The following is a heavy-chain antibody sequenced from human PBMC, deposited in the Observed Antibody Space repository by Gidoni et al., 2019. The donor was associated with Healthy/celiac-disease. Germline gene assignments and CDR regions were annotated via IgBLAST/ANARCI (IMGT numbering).Heavy chain of an antibody. Sequence: EVQLVESGGGLVQPGGSLRLSCAAAVFTFSSYWMRWVRQAPGKGLEWVDNIKQVGSEKYYVDSVKGRFTISRDNATNSLYLQMNSLRAEDTAVYYCASRGQYYDYVWGSYRQFDYWGQGTLVTVSS. CDR2: IKQVGSEK. J-gene: IGHJ4*02. V-gene: IGHV3-7*01. D-gene: IGHD3-16*02. CDR1: VFTFSSYW. CDR3: ASRGQYYDYVWGSYRQFDY.